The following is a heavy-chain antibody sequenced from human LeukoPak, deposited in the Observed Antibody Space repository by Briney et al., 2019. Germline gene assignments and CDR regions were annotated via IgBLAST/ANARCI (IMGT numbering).Heavy chain of an antibody. Sequence: ASVTVSCKASGYTFTDHYLHLGRQAAGPGFGWMGGINPHDCDTNYAQTFQGRVTMTKDTSISTAHMEVSRLRSDDTAVYYCARANFLYCSSSTCLFDYWGQGTLVTVSS. J-gene: IGHJ4*02. V-gene: IGHV1-2*02. CDR1: GYTFTDHY. CDR3: ARANFLYCSSSTCLFDY. CDR2: INPHDCDT. D-gene: IGHD2-2*01.